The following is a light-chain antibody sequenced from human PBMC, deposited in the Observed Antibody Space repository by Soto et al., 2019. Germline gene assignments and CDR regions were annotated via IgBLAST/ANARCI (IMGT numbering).Light chain of an antibody. CDR1: QRLSGW. V-gene: IGKV1-5*03. J-gene: IGKJ2*01. CDR2: QTS. CDR3: LQYNSLYT. Sequence: DIQMTQSTSTLSASVGDRVIITCRASQRLSGWLAWYQQKPREAPKLLIYQTSSLQSGVPSRFSGSGSGTQFTLTISSLQPDDSATYYCLQYNSLYTFGQGTKLEIK.